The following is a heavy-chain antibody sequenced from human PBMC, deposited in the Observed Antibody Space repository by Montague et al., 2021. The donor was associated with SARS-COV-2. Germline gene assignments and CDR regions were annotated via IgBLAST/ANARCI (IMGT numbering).Heavy chain of an antibody. J-gene: IGHJ5*02. D-gene: IGHD2-15*01. CDR2: IYYSGST. Sequence: SETLSLTCTVSGGSISSYYWSWIRQPPGKGLEWIGYIYYSGSTNXNPSLKSRVTISVGTSKNQFSLKLSSVTAADAAVYYCARALYCSGGSCYPNWFDPWGQGTLVTVSS. CDR3: ARALYCSGGSCYPNWFDP. V-gene: IGHV4-59*01. CDR1: GGSISSYY.